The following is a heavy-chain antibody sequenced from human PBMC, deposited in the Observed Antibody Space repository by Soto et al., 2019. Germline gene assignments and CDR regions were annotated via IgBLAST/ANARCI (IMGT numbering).Heavy chain of an antibody. CDR2: IIPIFDIT. CDR3: ARPDEGGYSSNHHYYYALDV. CDR1: GGTFRSYS. D-gene: IGHD3-22*01. J-gene: IGHJ6*02. V-gene: IGHV1-69*13. Sequence: GASVKVSCKASGGTFRSYSISWVRQAPGQGLEWMGGIIPIFDITNYAQKLQGRVTITADESTSTAYMELSSLGSDDTAVYYCARPDEGGYSSNHHYYYALDVWSQGTTVTVSS.